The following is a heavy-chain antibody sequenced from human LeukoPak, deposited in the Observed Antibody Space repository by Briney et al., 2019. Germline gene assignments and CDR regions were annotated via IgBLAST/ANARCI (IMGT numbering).Heavy chain of an antibody. J-gene: IGHJ4*02. Sequence: SETLSLTCTVSGGSISSGDYYWSWIRQPPGKGLTWIGYIYSSGSTYDNPSLKSRVTISVETSKNQFSLKLSSVTAADTAVYYCAREGGSYYFDYWGQGTLVTVSS. CDR2: IYSSGST. CDR3: AREGGSYYFDY. V-gene: IGHV4-30-4*08. CDR1: GGSISSGDYY. D-gene: IGHD1-26*01.